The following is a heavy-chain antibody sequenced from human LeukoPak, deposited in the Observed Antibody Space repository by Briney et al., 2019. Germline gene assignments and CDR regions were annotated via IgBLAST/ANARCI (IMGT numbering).Heavy chain of an antibody. D-gene: IGHD2-2*01. V-gene: IGHV4-30-2*06. Sequence: SETLSLTCAVPGGSISSGGYSWSWIRQSPGKGLEWIGYIYHSGSTYYNPSLKSRVTISVDRSKNQFSLKLSSVTAADTAVYYCARGHCSSTSCYPYNWFDPWGQGTLVTVSS. J-gene: IGHJ5*02. CDR2: IYHSGST. CDR3: ARGHCSSTSCYPYNWFDP. CDR1: GGSISSGGYS.